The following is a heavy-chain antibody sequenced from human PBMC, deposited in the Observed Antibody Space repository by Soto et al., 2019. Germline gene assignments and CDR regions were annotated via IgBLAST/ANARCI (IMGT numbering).Heavy chain of an antibody. V-gene: IGHV3-21*01. Sequence: GGSLRLSCAASGFTFSSYSMNWVRQAPGKGLEWVSSISISSSYIYYADSVKGRFTISRDNAKNSLYLQMNSLRAEDTAVYYCERDAKDIVVVVAATPDHWGQGTMVTVSS. CDR3: ERDAKDIVVVVAATPDH. CDR2: ISISSSYI. CDR1: GFTFSSYS. J-gene: IGHJ3*01. D-gene: IGHD2-15*01.